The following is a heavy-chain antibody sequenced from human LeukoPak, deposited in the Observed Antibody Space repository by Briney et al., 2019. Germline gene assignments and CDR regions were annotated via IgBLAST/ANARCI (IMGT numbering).Heavy chain of an antibody. CDR2: TSNDGRDK. CDR3: AKDLTTTSADYYFDY. CDR1: GFTFSSYA. D-gene: IGHD1-1*01. Sequence: GGSLRLSCAASGFTFSSYALHWVRQAPGKGLEWVAVTSNDGRDKHHADSVKGRFTVSRDNSKNTLYLQMNSLRVEDTAVYYCAKDLTTTSADYYFDYWGQGTLVTVSS. J-gene: IGHJ4*02. V-gene: IGHV3-30-3*01.